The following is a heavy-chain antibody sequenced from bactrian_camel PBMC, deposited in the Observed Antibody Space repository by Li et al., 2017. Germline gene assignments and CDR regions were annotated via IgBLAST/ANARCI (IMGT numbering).Heavy chain of an antibody. CDR2: IYSGGGTT. CDR1: VYPYTTNC. D-gene: IGHD2*01. V-gene: IGHV3S1*01. Sequence: HVQLVESGGGSVQAGGSLRLSCVTSVYPYTTNCLAWFRQGPGREREGVGYIYSGGGTTWYLDSVKGRFTISQDIAKKTVYLQMNSLKPEDTAMYYCAARGPYCYTKLSVRDFTYWGQGTQVTVSS. J-gene: IGHJ4*01. CDR3: AARGPYCYTKLSVRDFTY.